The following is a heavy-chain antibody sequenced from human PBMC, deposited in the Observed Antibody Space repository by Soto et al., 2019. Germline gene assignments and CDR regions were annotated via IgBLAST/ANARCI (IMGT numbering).Heavy chain of an antibody. CDR3: ARGPPGYSYGLYDY. CDR2: VSVASGYT. Sequence: ASVKVSCKASGYTFDYFSVTWVRQARGQGLEWLGWVSVASGYTHYAQRVKGRVTMTRDTSTSTVYMELSSLRSEDTAVYYCARGPPGYSYGLYDYWGQGTLVTVSS. V-gene: IGHV1-18*04. J-gene: IGHJ4*02. D-gene: IGHD5-18*01. CDR1: GYTFDYFS.